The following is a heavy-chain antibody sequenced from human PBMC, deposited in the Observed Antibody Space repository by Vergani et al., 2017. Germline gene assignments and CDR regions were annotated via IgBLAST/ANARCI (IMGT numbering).Heavy chain of an antibody. CDR3: ARRGNSYGYPPEDETYYYGMDV. Sequence: EVQLVESGGGLVKPGGSLRLSCAASGFTFSSYSMNWVRQAPGKGLERVSSISSSSSYIYYADSVKGRFTISRDNAKNSLYLQMNSLRAEDTAVYYCARRGNSYGYPPEDETYYYGMDVWGQGTTVTVSS. V-gene: IGHV3-21*01. J-gene: IGHJ6*02. CDR1: GFTFSSYS. CDR2: ISSSSSYI. D-gene: IGHD5-18*01.